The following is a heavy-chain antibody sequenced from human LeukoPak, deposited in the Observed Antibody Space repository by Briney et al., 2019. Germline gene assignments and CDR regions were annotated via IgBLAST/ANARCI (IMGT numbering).Heavy chain of an antibody. CDR3: ASRPAYSSRWHAIDN. V-gene: IGHV3-13*01. Sequence: GGSLRLSCAASGFTFSNYDMHWVRQAAGKGLEWVSGIGTAGDTYYPGSLKGRFTISRGNAKNSLYLQRTSLSAGAPAVYFCASRPAYSSRWHAIDNWGQGTLVTVSS. D-gene: IGHD6-13*01. CDR1: GFTFSNYD. CDR2: IGTAGDT. J-gene: IGHJ4*02.